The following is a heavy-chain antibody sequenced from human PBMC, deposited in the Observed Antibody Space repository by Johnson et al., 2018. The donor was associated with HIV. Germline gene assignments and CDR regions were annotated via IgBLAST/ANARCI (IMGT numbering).Heavy chain of an antibody. V-gene: IGHV3-9*01. Sequence: QLVESGGGLVQPGRSLRLSCAASGFTFDDYAMHWVRQAPGKGLEWVSGISWNSGSIGYADSVKGRFTISRDNAKNSLYLQMNSLRAEDTAVYYCARGDPDLRYFDWLGAFDMWGQGTVVTVSS. CDR2: ISWNSGSI. CDR1: GFTFDDYA. D-gene: IGHD3-9*01. CDR3: ARGDPDLRYFDWLGAFDM. J-gene: IGHJ3*02.